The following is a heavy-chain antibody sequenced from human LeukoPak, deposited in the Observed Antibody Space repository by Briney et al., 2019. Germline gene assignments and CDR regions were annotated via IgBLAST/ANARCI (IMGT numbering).Heavy chain of an antibody. CDR2: INHRGST. CDR1: GGSFRGYY. CDR3: ARPRREAYDSSGYYWSTYYYMDV. V-gene: IGHV4-34*01. Sequence: PSETLSLTCAVWGGSFRGYYWRGIRQPPGKGGEGIGEINHRGSTNYNPSLKRRVTISVDTSKKKFSLKLSSVTAADTAVYYCARPRREAYDSSGYYWSTYYYMDVWGKGTPVTVSS. J-gene: IGHJ6*03. D-gene: IGHD3-22*01.